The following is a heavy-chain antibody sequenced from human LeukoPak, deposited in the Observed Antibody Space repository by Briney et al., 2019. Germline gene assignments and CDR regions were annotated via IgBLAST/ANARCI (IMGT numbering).Heavy chain of an antibody. Sequence: GGSLRLSCAASGFSFDDYAMHWVRQAPGKGLEWVSLISGDGDSAYYADSVKGRFTISRDNSKDSLYLQMNSLRTEDTALYYCAKDTGITPSGISGFFDFWGQGTLVTVSS. CDR3: AKDTGITPSGISGFFDF. J-gene: IGHJ4*02. D-gene: IGHD6-13*01. CDR2: ISGDGDSA. V-gene: IGHV3-43*02. CDR1: GFSFDDYA.